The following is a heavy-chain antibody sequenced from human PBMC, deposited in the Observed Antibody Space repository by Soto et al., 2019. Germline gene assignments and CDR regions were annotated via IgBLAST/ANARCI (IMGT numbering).Heavy chain of an antibody. CDR2: INWNGGST. Sequence: LRLSCAASGFTFDDYGMSWVRQAPGKGLEWVSGINWNGGSTGYADSVKGRFTISRDNAKNSLYLQMNSLRAEDTALYHCARDSIGLNWFVPWGQGTLVTVPS. CDR3: ARDSIGLNWFVP. CDR1: GFTFDDYG. J-gene: IGHJ5*02. V-gene: IGHV3-20*01. D-gene: IGHD2-2*01.